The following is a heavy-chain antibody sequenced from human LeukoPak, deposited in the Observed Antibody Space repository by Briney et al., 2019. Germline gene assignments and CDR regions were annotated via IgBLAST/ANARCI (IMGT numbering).Heavy chain of an antibody. J-gene: IGHJ6*04. Sequence: GGSLRLSCAASELTFSNHGMHWVRQAPGKGLEWVATIWYDGSDKYYADSVKGRFTISRDNSKNMLYLQMDSLRVEDTAVYYCAKDETKTGTAMDVWGKGTTATVSS. D-gene: IGHD1-7*01. CDR2: IWYDGSDK. V-gene: IGHV3-33*06. CDR1: ELTFSNHG. CDR3: AKDETKTGTAMDV.